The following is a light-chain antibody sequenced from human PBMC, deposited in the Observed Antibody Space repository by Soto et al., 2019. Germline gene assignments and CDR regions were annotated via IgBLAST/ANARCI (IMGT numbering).Light chain of an antibody. CDR3: QQFGTSPT. CDR1: QKSSSSF. CDR2: GAS. V-gene: IGKV3-20*01. J-gene: IGKJ1*01. Sequence: EIGLTQSPGTLSLSPGERATLSCAGQKSSSSFFAWYQQKPAQAPRLLIYGASSRATGVPDRFSGSGSGTDFPLTISRVEPEDFAVYYCQQFGTSPTFGRGTKVDIK.